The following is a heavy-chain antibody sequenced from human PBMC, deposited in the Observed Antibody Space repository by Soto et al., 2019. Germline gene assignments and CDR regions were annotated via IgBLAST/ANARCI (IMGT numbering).Heavy chain of an antibody. J-gene: IGHJ4*02. CDR2: TYYRSKWYN. V-gene: IGHV6-1*01. CDR1: GDSVSSSSVT. Sequence: SQTLSLTCAISGDSVSSSSVTWNWIRQSPSRGLEWLGRTYYRSKWYNDYAESVKSRITISRDNAKNTLYLQMNSLRAEDTAVYYCASQGSNSVLGYFDYWGQGTLVTVSS. CDR3: ASQGSNSVLGYFDY. D-gene: IGHD3-10*01.